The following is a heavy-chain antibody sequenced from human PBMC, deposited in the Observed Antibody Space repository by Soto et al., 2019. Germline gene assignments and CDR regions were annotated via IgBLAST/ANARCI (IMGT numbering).Heavy chain of an antibody. Sequence: GGSLRLSCTASGFTFGTYAMNWVRQAPGKGLEWVSGISGSGDSTYYADSVKGRFTISRDNSKNTLYLQMNSLRAEDTAIYYCAKAEDSSGYSAFDLWGHGTLVTVPQ. J-gene: IGHJ4*01. CDR1: GFTFGTYA. D-gene: IGHD3-22*01. CDR3: AKAEDSSGYSAFDL. V-gene: IGHV3-23*01. CDR2: ISGSGDST.